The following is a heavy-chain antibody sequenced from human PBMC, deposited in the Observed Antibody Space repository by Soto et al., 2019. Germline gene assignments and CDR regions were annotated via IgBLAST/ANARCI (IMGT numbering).Heavy chain of an antibody. CDR1: GFAFSNAW. Sequence: VQLEESGGGLVEPGGSLRLSCVASGFAFSNAWMNWVRQAPGGGLEWVARFKSKSDGGTSDYAAPVKGRFIISRDDSKNTLSLQMNSLRIEDTAVYYCATAFYDSSGFRFWGQGTQVTVSS. CDR3: ATAFYDSSGFRF. CDR2: FKSKSDGGTS. V-gene: IGHV3-15*07. D-gene: IGHD3-22*01. J-gene: IGHJ4*02.